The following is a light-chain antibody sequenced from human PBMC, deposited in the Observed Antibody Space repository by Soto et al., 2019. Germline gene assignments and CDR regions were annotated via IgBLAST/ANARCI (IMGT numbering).Light chain of an antibody. Sequence: QSALTQPPSASGSPGQSVTISCTGTSSDVGGYNYVSWYQQHPGKAPKLMIYEVSKRPSGVPDRFSGSKSGNTASLTVSGLQAEDEADYFSNSYAGSHTFVFGTGTKVTVL. V-gene: IGLV2-8*01. CDR3: NSYAGSHTFV. J-gene: IGLJ1*01. CDR2: EVS. CDR1: SSDVGGYNY.